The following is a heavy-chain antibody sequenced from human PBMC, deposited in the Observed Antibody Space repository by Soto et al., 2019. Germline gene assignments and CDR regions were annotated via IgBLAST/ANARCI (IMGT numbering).Heavy chain of an antibody. CDR2: IYATGTT. D-gene: IGHD1-1*01. V-gene: IGHV4-4*07. CDR1: GASISGFY. Sequence: QVQLQESGPGLVKPSETLSLTCTVSGASISGFYWSWIRKSAGKGLEWIGRIYATGTTDYNPSLKSRVMMSVDTSKNQFSLKLTSVTAADTAVYYCVRDGTKTLRDWFDPWGQGISVTVSS. CDR3: VRDGTKTLRDWFDP. J-gene: IGHJ5*02.